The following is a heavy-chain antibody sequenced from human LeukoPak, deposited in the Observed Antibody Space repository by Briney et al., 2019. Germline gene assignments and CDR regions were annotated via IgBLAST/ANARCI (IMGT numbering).Heavy chain of an antibody. CDR3: ARRRTPHYYYYGMDV. CDR2: MHYDGSNI. D-gene: IGHD1-14*01. CDR1: GFTFSSFG. J-gene: IGHJ6*02. Sequence: GGSLRLSCAASGFTFSSFGMHWVRQAPGKGLEWVAFMHYDGSNIYYADSVKGRLTISRDNSRNTVYLQMNSLRAEDTAVYYCARRRTPHYYYYGMDVWGQGTTVTVSS. V-gene: IGHV3-30*02.